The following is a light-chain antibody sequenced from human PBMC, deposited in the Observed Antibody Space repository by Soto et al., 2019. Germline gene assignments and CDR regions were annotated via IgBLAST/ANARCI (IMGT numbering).Light chain of an antibody. CDR2: GVS. CDR1: QPVSSNF. Sequence: ELVLTQSPGTLSLSPGESAALSCRASQPVSSNFLAWYQQKPGQAPRLLIYGVSSRASGIQDRFFGSGSGTDFTLTINRLEPEDFAVYYCQKYANSPITFGQGTRLEIK. J-gene: IGKJ5*01. CDR3: QKYANSPIT. V-gene: IGKV3-20*01.